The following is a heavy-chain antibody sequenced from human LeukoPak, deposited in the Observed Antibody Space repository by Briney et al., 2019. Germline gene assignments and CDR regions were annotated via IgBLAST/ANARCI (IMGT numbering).Heavy chain of an antibody. J-gene: IGHJ5*02. CDR3: TTDSKYNVSSGTYWSDP. V-gene: IGHV3-15*01. D-gene: IGHD6-25*01. Sequence: GGSLRLSCAVSGLTFRNAWMTWVRHLPEKGLEWVGRIKSKSDGGRAEYAAAVEGRFTISRDDSKDTMFLQMNSLKGEDTGVYYCTTDSKYNVSSGTYWSDPWGQGTLVTVSS. CDR1: GLTFRNAW. CDR2: IKSKSDGGRA.